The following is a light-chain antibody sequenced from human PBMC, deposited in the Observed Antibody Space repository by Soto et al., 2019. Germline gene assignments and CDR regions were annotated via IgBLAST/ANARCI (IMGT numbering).Light chain of an antibody. CDR1: SSDVGGYNY. CDR2: DVS. CDR3: CSYAGSYTYV. J-gene: IGLJ1*01. Sequence: LTQPRSVSGSPGQSVTISCTGTSSDVGGYNYVSWYQQHPGKAPKLMIYDVSKRPSGVPDRFSGSKSGNTASLTISGLQAEDEADYYRCSYAGSYTYVFGTGTKVTVL. V-gene: IGLV2-11*01.